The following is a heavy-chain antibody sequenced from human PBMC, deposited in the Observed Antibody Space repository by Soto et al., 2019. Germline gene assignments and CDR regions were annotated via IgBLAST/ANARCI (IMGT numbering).Heavy chain of an antibody. CDR3: ARGPRPASRTTVKSLDI. Sequence: GGSLRLSCAASGFTFGSYGMHWVRQAPGKGLEWVAVISYDGSNKYYADSVKGRFTISRDNSKNTLYLQMNSLRAEDTAVYYCARGPRPASRTTVKSLDIWGQGTMVTVSS. J-gene: IGHJ3*02. CDR1: GFTFGSYG. CDR2: ISYDGSNK. D-gene: IGHD4-4*01. V-gene: IGHV3-30*03.